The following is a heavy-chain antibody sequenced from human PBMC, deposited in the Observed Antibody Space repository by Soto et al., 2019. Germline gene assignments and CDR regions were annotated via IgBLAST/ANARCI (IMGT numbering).Heavy chain of an antibody. V-gene: IGHV1-3*01. Sequence: VKVSCKASGYTFTSYSMHCVRQAPGQRLEWMGWINAGNGNTKYSQKFQGRVTITRDTSASTAYMELSSLRSEDTAVYYCARAYSGYDYKGIDYWGQGTLVTVSS. CDR3: ARAYSGYDYKGIDY. CDR2: INAGNGNT. D-gene: IGHD5-12*01. CDR1: GYTFTSYS. J-gene: IGHJ4*02.